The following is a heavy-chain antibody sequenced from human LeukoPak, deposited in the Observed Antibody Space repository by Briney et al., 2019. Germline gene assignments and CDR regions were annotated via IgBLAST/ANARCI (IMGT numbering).Heavy chain of an antibody. D-gene: IGHD3-22*01. CDR1: GYTFTGYY. Sequence: GASVKVSCKASGYTFTGYYMHWVRQAPGQGLEWLGWINPNSGGTKYAQKFQGRVTMTRDTSIRTAYMELSGLRFDDTAVYYCARGDYYDSSGYYYSDAFDIWGQGTMVTVSS. J-gene: IGHJ3*02. CDR3: ARGDYYDSSGYYYSDAFDI. CDR2: INPNSGGT. V-gene: IGHV1-2*02.